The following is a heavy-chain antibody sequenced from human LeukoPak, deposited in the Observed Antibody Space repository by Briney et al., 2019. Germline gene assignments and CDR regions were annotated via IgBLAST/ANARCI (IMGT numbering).Heavy chain of an antibody. Sequence: ASVQVSCKASGYTFTAHYIHWVRQALGQGLEWMGQIHSNSGGEKYAQKFQGRVTVHRDTSINTIYMELTSLTSDDTAVYYCAREPYSSSSDRHGRTFDYWGQGTLVTVSS. CDR3: AREPYSSSSDRHGRTFDY. J-gene: IGHJ4*02. CDR1: GYTFTAHY. V-gene: IGHV1-2*06. CDR2: IHSNSGGE. D-gene: IGHD6-6*01.